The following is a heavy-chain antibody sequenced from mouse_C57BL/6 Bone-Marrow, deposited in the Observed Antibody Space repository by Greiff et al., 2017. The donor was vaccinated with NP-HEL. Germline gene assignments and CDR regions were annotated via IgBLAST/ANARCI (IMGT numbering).Heavy chain of an antibody. V-gene: IGHV1-82*01. CDR2: IYPGDGDT. D-gene: IGHD1-1*01. Sequence: QVQLQQSGPELVKPGASVKISCKASGYAFSSSWMNWVKQRPGKGLESIGRIYPGDGDTNYNGKFKGKATLTADKSSSTAYMQLSSLTSEDSAVYFCAGIYYYGSNDYWGQGTTLTVSS. CDR3: AGIYYYGSNDY. J-gene: IGHJ2*01. CDR1: GYAFSSSW.